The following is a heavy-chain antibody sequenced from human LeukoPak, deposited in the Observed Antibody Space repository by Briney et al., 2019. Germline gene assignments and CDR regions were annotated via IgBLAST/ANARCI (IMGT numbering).Heavy chain of an antibody. CDR3: AKVGGSGASYYYYGMDV. CDR1: GFTFDDYA. CDR2: ISWNSGSI. D-gene: IGHD3-10*01. V-gene: IGHV3-9*01. Sequence: PGRSLRLSCAASGFTFDDYAMHWVRQAPGKGLEWVSGISWNSGSIGYADSVKGRFTISRDNAKNSLYLQMNSLRAEDTALYYCAKVGGSGASYYYYGMDVWGQGTTVTVSS. J-gene: IGHJ6*02.